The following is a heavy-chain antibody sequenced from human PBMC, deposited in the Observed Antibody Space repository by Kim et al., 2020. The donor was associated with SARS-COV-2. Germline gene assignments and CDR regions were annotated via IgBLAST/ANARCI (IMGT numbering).Heavy chain of an antibody. J-gene: IGHJ4*02. D-gene: IGHD2-8*02. CDR2: IKNQNEGGAT. CDR1: GFVFNVAW. Sequence: GGSLRLSCEGSGFVFNVAWMNWVRQAPGKGLEWVGRIKNQNEGGATEYGAPVKGRFIISRDDSRRTLYLQMYNLKTEDSGVYYCQVSGHYCGQGTLVTV. CDR3: QVSGHY. V-gene: IGHV3-15*01.